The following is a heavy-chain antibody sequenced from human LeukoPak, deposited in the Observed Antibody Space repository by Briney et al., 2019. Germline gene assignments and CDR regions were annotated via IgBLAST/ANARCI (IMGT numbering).Heavy chain of an antibody. Sequence: GGSLRLSCAASGFTFSSYAMSWVRQAPGKGPEWVSAISGSGGSTYYADSVKGRFTISRDNSKNTLYLQMNSLRAEDTAVYYCAKDNDFWSGYHFDYWGQGTLVTVSS. CDR2: ISGSGGST. V-gene: IGHV3-23*01. CDR1: GFTFSSYA. J-gene: IGHJ4*01. CDR3: AKDNDFWSGYHFDY. D-gene: IGHD3-3*01.